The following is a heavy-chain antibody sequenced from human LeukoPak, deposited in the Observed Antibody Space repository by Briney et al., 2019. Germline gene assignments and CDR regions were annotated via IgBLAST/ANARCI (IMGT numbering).Heavy chain of an antibody. Sequence: SETLSLTCAVYGGSFSGYYWSWIRQPPGKGLGWIGEINHSGSTNYNPSLKSRVTISVDTSKNQFSLKLSSVTAADTAVYYCARVVGFYSSSSSAAGLFDYWGQGTLVTVSS. CDR3: ARVVGFYSSSSSAAGLFDY. CDR1: GGSFSGYY. CDR2: INHSGST. J-gene: IGHJ4*02. D-gene: IGHD6-6*01. V-gene: IGHV4-34*01.